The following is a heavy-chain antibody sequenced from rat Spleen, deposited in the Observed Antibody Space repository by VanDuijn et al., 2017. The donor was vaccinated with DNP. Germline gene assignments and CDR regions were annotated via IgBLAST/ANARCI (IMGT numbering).Heavy chain of an antibody. CDR3: ARGVYYYSATYWYFDF. V-gene: IGHV5-22*01. Sequence: EVQLVASGGGLVQPGRSLKLSCAASGFTFSDYYMAWVRQAPTKGLEWVAYISYDGGSTYHGDSVKGRFTISRDNAKTTLYLQMKSLRCEATATYYCARGVYYYSATYWYFDFWGQGTLVTVS. D-gene: IGHD1-1*01. CDR1: GFTFSDYY. CDR2: ISYDGGST. J-gene: IGHJ3*01.